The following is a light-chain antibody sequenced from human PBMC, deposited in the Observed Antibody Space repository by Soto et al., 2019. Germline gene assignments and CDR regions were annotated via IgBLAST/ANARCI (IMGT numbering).Light chain of an antibody. J-gene: IGKJ1*01. CDR1: QSVSSN. V-gene: IGKV3-15*01. Sequence: EIVMTQSPATLSVSPGERATLSCRSSQSVSSNLAWYQQKPGQAPRLLIYGASTRATGIPARFSGSGSGTEFTLTISSLQSEDFAEYHCQQYNNWPQTFGQGTKVHI. CDR3: QQYNNWPQT. CDR2: GAS.